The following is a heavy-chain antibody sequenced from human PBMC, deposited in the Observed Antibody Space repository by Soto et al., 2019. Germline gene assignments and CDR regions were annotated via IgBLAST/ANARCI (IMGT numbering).Heavy chain of an antibody. Sequence: ETLSLTCTVSVSSINSSGYYWGWIRQPPGKGLEWIGSMFYGVSTYYNPSLKSRVTVSVDTSKNQFSLNLRSVTAADTAVYYCARLPSRHLVDYWGQGTLVTVSS. CDR1: VSSINSSGYY. D-gene: IGHD3-3*02. CDR3: ARLPSRHLVDY. V-gene: IGHV4-39*01. CDR2: MFYGVST. J-gene: IGHJ4*02.